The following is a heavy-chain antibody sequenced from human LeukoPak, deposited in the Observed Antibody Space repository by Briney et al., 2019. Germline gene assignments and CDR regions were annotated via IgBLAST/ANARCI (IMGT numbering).Heavy chain of an antibody. CDR1: GFTFSSYW. CDR2: INSDGSST. D-gene: IGHD3-22*01. CDR3: ARDYYDSSGYYWFDP. V-gene: IGHV3-74*01. J-gene: IGHJ5*02. Sequence: GGSLRLSCAASGFTFSSYWMHWVRQAPGKGLVWVPRINSDGSSTSYADSVKGRFTISRDNAKNTLYLQMNSLRAEDTAVYYCARDYYDSSGYYWFDPWGQGTLVTVSS.